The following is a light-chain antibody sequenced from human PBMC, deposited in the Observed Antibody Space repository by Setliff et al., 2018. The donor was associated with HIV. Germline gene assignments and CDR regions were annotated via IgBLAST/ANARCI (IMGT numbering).Light chain of an antibody. CDR2: DVN. J-gene: IGLJ1*01. V-gene: IGLV2-8*01. Sequence: QSALAQPPSASGSPGQSVTISCTGTSSAIGDYNYVSWFQHRPGNAPKIMIHDVNHPPSGISIRFSGSQSGNVASLIISGLQTGEEADYYCSSFSGNFPYLFGSGTKFTVL. CDR3: SSFSGNFPYL. CDR1: SSAIGDYNY.